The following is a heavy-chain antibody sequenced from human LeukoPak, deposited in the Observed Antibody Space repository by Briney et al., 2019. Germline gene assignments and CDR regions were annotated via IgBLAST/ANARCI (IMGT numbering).Heavy chain of an antibody. D-gene: IGHD6-19*01. Sequence: SMXXXRXAPXXXLXXXSYISSSSSTIYYADSVKGRFTISRDNAKNSLYLQMNSLRAEDTAVYYCARGMSSGRYAVDIWGQGTMVTVSS. V-gene: IGHV3-48*01. CDR3: ARGMSSGRYAVDI. CDR1: S. J-gene: IGHJ3*02. CDR2: ISSSSSTI.